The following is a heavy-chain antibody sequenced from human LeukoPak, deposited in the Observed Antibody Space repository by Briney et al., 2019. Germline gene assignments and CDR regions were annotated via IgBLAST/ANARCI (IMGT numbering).Heavy chain of an antibody. CDR3: ARSLIRLFWFDP. D-gene: IGHD2-21*01. CDR2: INPSGGST. CDR1: GYTFSAYG. Sequence: GASVKVSCKASGYTFSAYGIAWVRQAPGQGLEWMGIINPSGGSTSYAQKFQGRVTMTRDTSTSTVYMELSSLRSEDTAVYYCARSLIRLFWFDPWGQGTLVTVSS. V-gene: IGHV1-46*01. J-gene: IGHJ5*02.